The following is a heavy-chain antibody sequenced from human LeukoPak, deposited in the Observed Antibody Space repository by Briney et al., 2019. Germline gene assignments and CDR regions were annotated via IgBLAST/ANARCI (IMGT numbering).Heavy chain of an antibody. CDR2: IRNKAYGGTT. D-gene: IGHD6-13*01. CDR3: TRDRTSSSWYAYYYYGMDV. J-gene: IGHJ6*02. V-gene: IGHV3-49*03. CDR1: GFTFGDYA. Sequence: GGSLRLSCTASGFTFGDYAMSWFRQAPGKGLEWVGFIRNKAYGGTTEYAASVKGRFTISRDDSKSIAYLQMNSLKTEDTAVYYCTRDRTSSSWYAYYYYGMDVWGQGTTVTVSS.